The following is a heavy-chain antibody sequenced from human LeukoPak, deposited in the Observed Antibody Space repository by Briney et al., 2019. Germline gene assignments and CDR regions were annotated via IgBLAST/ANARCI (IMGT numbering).Heavy chain of an antibody. CDR3: ANGNRCTSPNCLGYYYFYMDV. Sequence: PGGSLRLSCAASGFTFSSHAMGWVRQAPGKGLDWVSAIGGAGGSTYYADSVKGRFTISRDNSKNTLYLQMNSLRAEDTAVYYCANGNRCTSPNCLGYYYFYMDVWGKGTTVTVSS. V-gene: IGHV3-23*01. D-gene: IGHD2-8*01. CDR1: GFTFSSHA. CDR2: IGGAGGST. J-gene: IGHJ6*03.